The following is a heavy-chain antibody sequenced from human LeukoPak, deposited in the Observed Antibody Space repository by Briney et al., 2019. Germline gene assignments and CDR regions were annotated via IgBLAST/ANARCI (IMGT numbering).Heavy chain of an antibody. D-gene: IGHD2-21*02. Sequence: ASVKVSCKVSGDTLTELSMHWVRQAPGKGLEWMGGFDPEDGETIYAQKFQGRVTMTEDTSTDTAYMELSSLRSEDTAVYYCASDCGGDCYPSVGMDVWGQGTTVTVSS. CDR2: FDPEDGET. CDR1: GDTLTELS. CDR3: ASDCGGDCYPSVGMDV. V-gene: IGHV1-24*01. J-gene: IGHJ6*02.